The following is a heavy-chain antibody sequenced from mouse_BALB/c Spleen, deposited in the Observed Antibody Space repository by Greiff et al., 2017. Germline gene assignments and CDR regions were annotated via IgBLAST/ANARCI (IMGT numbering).Heavy chain of an antibody. CDR1: GFTFSSYT. CDR2: ISNGGGST. CDR3: ARHDYDVGFAY. Sequence: EVQVVESGGGLVQPGGSLKLSCAASGFTFSSYTMSWVRQTPEKRLEWVAYISNGGGSTYYPDTVKGRFTISRDNAKNTLYLQMSSLKSEDTAMYYCARHDYDVGFAYWGQGTLVTVSA. J-gene: IGHJ3*01. V-gene: IGHV5-12-2*01. D-gene: IGHD2-4*01.